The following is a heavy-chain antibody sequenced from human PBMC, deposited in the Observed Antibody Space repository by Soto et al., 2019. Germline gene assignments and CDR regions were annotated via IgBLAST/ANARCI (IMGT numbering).Heavy chain of an antibody. CDR2: ISGSGGST. D-gene: IGHD3-22*01. CDR3: ARVGYYDSSGYLNLAFDI. CDR1: GFTFSSYA. V-gene: IGHV3-23*01. Sequence: PGGSLRLSCAASGFTFSSYAMSWVRQAPGKGLEWVSAISGSGGSTYYADSVKGRFTISRDNSKNTLYLQMNSLRAEDTAVYYCARVGYYDSSGYLNLAFDIWGQGTMVTVSS. J-gene: IGHJ3*02.